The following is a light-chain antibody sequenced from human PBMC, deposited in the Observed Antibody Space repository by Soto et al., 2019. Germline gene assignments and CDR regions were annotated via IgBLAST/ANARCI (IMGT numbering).Light chain of an antibody. CDR2: DDF. CDR3: QQYGATPET. CDR1: QAVSTSS. Sequence: EIVLTQSPATLSLSPGERVTVSCRASQAVSTSSFAWYQQKPGQAPRLLFYDDFSRATGVPDRFSVSGSGTDFTLTISRLEPEDFAVYFCQQYGATPETFGQGTNLEIK. V-gene: IGKV3-20*01. J-gene: IGKJ2*01.